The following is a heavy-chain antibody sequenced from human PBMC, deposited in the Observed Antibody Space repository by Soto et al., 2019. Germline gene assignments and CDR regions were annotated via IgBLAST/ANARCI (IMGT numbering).Heavy chain of an antibody. V-gene: IGHV1-3*01. J-gene: IGHJ6*02. CDR1: GYTFTSYA. CDR3: ASRSRGLYYGSGSYYNPSWYYYYGMDV. D-gene: IGHD3-10*01. CDR2: INAGNGNT. Sequence: ASVKVSCKASGYTFTSYAMHWVRQAPGQRLEWMGWINAGNGNTKYSQKFQGRVTITRDTSASTAYMELSSLRSEDTAVYYCASRSRGLYYGSGSYYNPSWYYYYGMDVWGQGTTVTVSS.